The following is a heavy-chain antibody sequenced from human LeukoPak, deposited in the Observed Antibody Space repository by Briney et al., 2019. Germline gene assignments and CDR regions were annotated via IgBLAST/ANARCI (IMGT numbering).Heavy chain of an antibody. CDR3: ARALLRYFDWYRGSDYFDY. D-gene: IGHD3-9*01. Sequence: ASVKVSCKASGYTFTGYYMHWVRQAPGQGPEWMGWINPNSGGTNYAQKFQGWVTMTRDTSISTAYMELSRLRSDDTAVYYCARALLRYFDWYRGSDYFDYWGQGTLVTVSS. CDR1: GYTFTGYY. J-gene: IGHJ4*02. V-gene: IGHV1-2*04. CDR2: INPNSGGT.